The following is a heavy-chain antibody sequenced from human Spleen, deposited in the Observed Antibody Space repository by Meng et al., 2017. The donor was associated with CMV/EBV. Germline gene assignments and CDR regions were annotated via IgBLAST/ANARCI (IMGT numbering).Heavy chain of an antibody. CDR3: ARDQKLIVVVPAAIVGINYYYYGMDV. D-gene: IGHD2-2*01. CDR1: GFTFSSYW. Sequence: SCAASGFTFSSYWMSWVRQAPGKGLEWVANIKQDGSEKYYVDSVKGRFTISRDNAKNSLYLQMNSLRAEDTAVYYCARDQKLIVVVPAAIVGINYYYYGMDVWGQGTTVTVSS. J-gene: IGHJ6*02. V-gene: IGHV3-7*01. CDR2: IKQDGSEK.